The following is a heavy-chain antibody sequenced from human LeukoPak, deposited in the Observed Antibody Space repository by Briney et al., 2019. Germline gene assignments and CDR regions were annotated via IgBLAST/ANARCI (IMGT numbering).Heavy chain of an antibody. V-gene: IGHV1-2*02. CDR1: GYTFSDNY. CDR3: ARDGSVGSGHYYFDY. CDR2: IAPKSGAA. Sequence: ASVKASCKTSGYTFSDNYIHWVRQAPGQGLEWMGWIAPKSGAANYAPKLQDRVTLTRDTSFSTAYMELTGITSDDTAIYFCARDGSVGSGHYYFDYWGQGTLVTVSS. J-gene: IGHJ4*02. D-gene: IGHD3-10*01.